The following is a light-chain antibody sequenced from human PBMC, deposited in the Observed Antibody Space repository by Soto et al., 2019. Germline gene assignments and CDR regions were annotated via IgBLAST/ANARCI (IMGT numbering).Light chain of an antibody. J-gene: IGKJ1*01. V-gene: IGKV1-5*01. Sequence: DIQMTQSPSTLSASVGDRVTITCRASQSISSWLAWYQQKPGKAPKLLIYDASSLESGVPSRFSGGGSGTEFTLTISSLQPDDFATYYCQQYNSYPWTFGQGTKVEIK. CDR2: DAS. CDR3: QQYNSYPWT. CDR1: QSISSW.